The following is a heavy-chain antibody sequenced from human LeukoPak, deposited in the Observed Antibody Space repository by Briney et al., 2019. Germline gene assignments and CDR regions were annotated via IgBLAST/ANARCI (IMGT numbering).Heavy chain of an antibody. J-gene: IGHJ5*02. Sequence: SETLSLTCTVSGGSISSSSYYWGWIRQPPGKGLEWIGSIYYSGSTYYNPSLKSRVTISVDTSKNQFSLKLSSVTAADTAVYYCARDLEWDGGTNWFDPWGQGTLVTVSS. V-gene: IGHV4-39*07. D-gene: IGHD4-23*01. CDR1: GGSISSSSYY. CDR3: ARDLEWDGGTNWFDP. CDR2: IYYSGST.